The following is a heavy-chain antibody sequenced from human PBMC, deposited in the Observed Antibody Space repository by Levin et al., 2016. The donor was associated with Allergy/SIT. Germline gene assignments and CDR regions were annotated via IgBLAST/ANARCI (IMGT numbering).Heavy chain of an antibody. J-gene: IGHJ5*02. V-gene: IGHV3-66*01. Sequence: GGSLRLSCVVSGFTVSYNYMSWVRQAPGKGLEWVSTIYSGGSTYYADSVKGRFTISRDNSGNTIYLEMNNLSVEDTAVYYCARSARYDSGTYYKGSWFGPWGQGTLVTVSS. CDR1: GFTVSYNY. CDR3: ARSARYDSGTYYKGSWFGP. CDR2: IYSGGST. D-gene: IGHD3-10*01.